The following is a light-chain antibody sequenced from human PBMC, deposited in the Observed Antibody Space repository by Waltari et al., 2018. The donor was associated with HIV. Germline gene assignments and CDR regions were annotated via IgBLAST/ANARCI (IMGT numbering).Light chain of an antibody. V-gene: IGKV4-1*01. J-gene: IGKJ2*01. CDR2: WAS. CDR1: QSVLYSSNSKNY. CDR3: QQYYSTSPT. Sequence: DIVMTQSPDSLVVSLGERASINCKSSQSVLYSSNSKNYLAWYQQKPGQPPNLLIYWASTRESGVPDRFSGSGSGTDFTLTISSLQAEDVAVYYCQQYYSTSPTFGQGTKLEI.